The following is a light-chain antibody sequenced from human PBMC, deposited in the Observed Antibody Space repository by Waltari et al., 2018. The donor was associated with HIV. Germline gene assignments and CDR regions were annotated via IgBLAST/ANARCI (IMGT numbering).Light chain of an antibody. CDR1: SSDVGAYYY. CDR2: EVS. J-gene: IGLJ1*01. V-gene: IGLV2-14*01. CDR3: SSYTGSSTLYV. Sequence: QSALTQSASVSGSPGQSITISCTGTSSDVGAYYYVSLFQLHPGKAPKLMIYEVSNRPSGVSNRLSGSKSGNTASLTISGLQAEDEADYFCSSYTGSSTLYVFGTGTKVTVL.